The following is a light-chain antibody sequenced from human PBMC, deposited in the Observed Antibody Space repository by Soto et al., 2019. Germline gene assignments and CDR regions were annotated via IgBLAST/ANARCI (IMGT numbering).Light chain of an antibody. J-gene: IGLJ1*01. CDR1: SSDVGAYNY. CDR2: EVS. CDR3: TSYAGTYSFFYV. Sequence: QSALTQPPSASGSPGQSVTISCTGTSSDVGAYNYVSWYQQLPGKAPKLIIYEVSKRPSGVPDRFSDSKSGNTASLTVSGLQAEDEADYYCTSYAGTYSFFYVFGTGTKVTV. V-gene: IGLV2-8*01.